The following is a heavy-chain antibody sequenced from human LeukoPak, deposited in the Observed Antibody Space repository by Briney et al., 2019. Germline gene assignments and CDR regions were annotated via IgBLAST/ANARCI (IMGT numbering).Heavy chain of an antibody. CDR1: GGSVSGYY. J-gene: IGHJ6*02. Sequence: SETLSLTCAVSGGSVSGYYWSWNRLSPGKGLEWVGYIYYTGTIIYSPSLESRVTLSADTSKNQISLNLRSVTAADTAVYYCARHDSKGYYQRGMDVWGPGTTVIVSS. CDR2: IYYTGTI. D-gene: IGHD2-15*01. V-gene: IGHV4-59*08. CDR3: ARHDSKGYYQRGMDV.